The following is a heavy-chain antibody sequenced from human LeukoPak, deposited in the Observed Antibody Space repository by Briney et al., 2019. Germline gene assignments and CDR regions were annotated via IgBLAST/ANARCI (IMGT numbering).Heavy chain of an antibody. CDR3: AKDRPAGIFGVVLDAFDI. V-gene: IGHV3-23*01. D-gene: IGHD3-3*01. Sequence: PGGSLRLSCAASGFTFSSYAMCWVRQAPGKGLEWVSAISGSGGSTYYADSVKGRFTISRDNSKNTLYLQMNSLRAEDTAVYYCAKDRPAGIFGVVLDAFDIWGQGTMVTVSS. CDR2: ISGSGGST. J-gene: IGHJ3*02. CDR1: GFTFSSYA.